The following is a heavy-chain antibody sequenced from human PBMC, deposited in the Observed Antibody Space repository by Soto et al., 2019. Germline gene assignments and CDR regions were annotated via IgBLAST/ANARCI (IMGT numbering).Heavy chain of an antibody. CDR3: ARSRYSGYGNFDY. Sequence: QVQLVQSGAEVKKPGASVKVSCKASGYTFTSYAMHWVRQAPGQRLEWMGWINAGNGNTKYSQKFQGRVTITRDTSASTAYMELSSLRSEDTAVYHCARSRYSGYGNFDYWGQGTLVTVSS. J-gene: IGHJ4*02. CDR2: INAGNGNT. V-gene: IGHV1-3*01. CDR1: GYTFTSYA. D-gene: IGHD5-12*01.